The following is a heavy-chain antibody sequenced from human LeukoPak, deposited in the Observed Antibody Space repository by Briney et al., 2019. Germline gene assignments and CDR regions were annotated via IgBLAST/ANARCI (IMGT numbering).Heavy chain of an antibody. CDR2: IYTSGST. CDR3: ARVTRSTGYSSGWYAPRGYYYYMDV. V-gene: IGHV4-4*07. J-gene: IGHJ6*03. CDR1: GGSISSYY. Sequence: SETLSLTCTVSGGSISSYYWSWIRQPAGKGLEWIGRIYTSGSTNYNPSLKSRVTMSVDTSKNQFSLKLSSVTAADTAVYYCARVTRSTGYSSGWYAPRGYYYYMDVWGKGTTVTISS. D-gene: IGHD6-19*01.